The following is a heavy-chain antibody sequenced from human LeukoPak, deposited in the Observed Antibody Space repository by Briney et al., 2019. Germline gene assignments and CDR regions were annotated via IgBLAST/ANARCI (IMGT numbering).Heavy chain of an antibody. D-gene: IGHD2-15*01. CDR1: SGSISGYY. J-gene: IGHJ4*02. Sequence: SETLSLTCTVSSGSISGYYWSWIRQPPGKGLEWIGYIYYSGSTNYNPSLKSRVTISLDTSKNQFSLKLSSVTAADTAVYYCARAAPEYCSGSSCFDYWGQGTLVTVSS. CDR2: IYYSGST. CDR3: ARAAPEYCSGSSCFDY. V-gene: IGHV4-59*01.